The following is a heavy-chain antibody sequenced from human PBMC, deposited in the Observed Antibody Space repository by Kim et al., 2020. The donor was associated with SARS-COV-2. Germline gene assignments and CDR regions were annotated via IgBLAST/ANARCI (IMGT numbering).Heavy chain of an antibody. Sequence: GGSLRLSCAASGFTFSSYGMHWVRQAPGKGLEWVAVIWYDGSNKYYADSVKGRFTISRDNSKNTLYLQMNSLRAEDTAVYYCARVRYCSGGSCYEFDYWGQGTLVTVSS. J-gene: IGHJ4*02. CDR3: ARVRYCSGGSCYEFDY. V-gene: IGHV3-33*01. CDR2: IWYDGSNK. D-gene: IGHD2-15*01. CDR1: GFTFSSYG.